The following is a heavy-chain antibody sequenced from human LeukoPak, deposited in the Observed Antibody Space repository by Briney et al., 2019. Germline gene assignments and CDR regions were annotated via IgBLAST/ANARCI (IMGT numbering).Heavy chain of an antibody. CDR1: GLTFSSYG. CDR3: AKDPSLSYSGSSQTFDY. Sequence: GGSLRLSCAASGLTFSSYGMHWVRQAPGKGLEWVAVISYDGSNKYYADSVKGRFAISRDNSKNTLYLQMNSLRAEDTAVYYCAKDPSLSYSGSSQTFDYWGQGTLVTVSS. D-gene: IGHD1-26*01. V-gene: IGHV3-30*18. J-gene: IGHJ4*02. CDR2: ISYDGSNK.